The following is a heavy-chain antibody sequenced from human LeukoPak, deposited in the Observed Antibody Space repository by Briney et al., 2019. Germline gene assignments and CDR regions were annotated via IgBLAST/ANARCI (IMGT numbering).Heavy chain of an antibody. J-gene: IGHJ4*02. V-gene: IGHV4-59*08. D-gene: IGHD1-1*01. CDR2: GYYGGST. CDR1: GGSISSYY. Sequence: PSETLSLTCTVSGGSISSYYRSWIRQPPGKGLEWIGYGYYGGSTNYNPSLKSRVTISVDTSKNQFSLKLSSVTAADTAVHYCARHQTGSFTPFDYWGQGTLVTVSS. CDR3: ARHQTGSFTPFDY.